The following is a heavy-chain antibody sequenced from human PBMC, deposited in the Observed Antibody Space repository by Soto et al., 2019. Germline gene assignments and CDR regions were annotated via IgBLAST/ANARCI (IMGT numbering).Heavy chain of an antibody. CDR1: RGTFNRYA. V-gene: IGHV1-69*01. CDR3: ARQNRDTPMVPFDV. D-gene: IGHD5-18*01. Sequence: QVQLVQSGAEVKKPGSSVKVSCLASRGTFNRYAINWVRQAPGHGLEWLGALVPQFGTPNYAQKFQDRVTIVADESTTTTSMELRGLTSDDKAVYYCARQNRDTPMVPFDVWGQGTLVTVSS. J-gene: IGHJ4*02. CDR2: LVPQFGTP.